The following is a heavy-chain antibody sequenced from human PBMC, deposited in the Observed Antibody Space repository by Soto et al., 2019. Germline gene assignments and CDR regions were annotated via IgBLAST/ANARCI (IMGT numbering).Heavy chain of an antibody. Sequence: QVQLQQWGAGLLKPSETLSLTCAVYGGSFSGYYWSWIRQPPGKGLELIGEINHSGSTNYNPSLKSRVTISVDTSKNQCSLKLSSVTAADTAVYYCAVYYDSSGHNPPFDYWGQGTLVTVSS. CDR2: INHSGST. CDR1: GGSFSGYY. V-gene: IGHV4-34*01. CDR3: AVYYDSSGHNPPFDY. D-gene: IGHD3-22*01. J-gene: IGHJ4*02.